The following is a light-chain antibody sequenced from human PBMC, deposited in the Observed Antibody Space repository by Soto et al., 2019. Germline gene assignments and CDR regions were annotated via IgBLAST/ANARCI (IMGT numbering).Light chain of an antibody. V-gene: IGLV1-40*01. CDR1: SSNIGAGYD. CDR2: GNS. J-gene: IGLJ2*01. Sequence: QSVLTQPPSVSGAPGQRVTISCTGSSSNIGAGYDVHWYQQLPGTAPKFLIYGNSNRPSGVPDRFSGSKSGTSASLAITGLQAEDEADYYCQSYDNSLRASVFGGGTKVTVL. CDR3: QSYDNSLRASV.